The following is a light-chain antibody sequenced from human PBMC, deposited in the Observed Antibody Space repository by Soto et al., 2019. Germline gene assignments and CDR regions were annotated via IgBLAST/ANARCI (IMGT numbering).Light chain of an antibody. Sequence: EIVMTQSPATLSVSPGERVTLSCRASQSVSSDLAWYQKKAGQAPRLLIYGASTRATGIPARFSGSGSGTEFTLTISSLQSEDFAVYYCQQLESYPSTFGGGTKVDIK. CDR3: QQLESYPST. CDR2: GAS. V-gene: IGKV3-15*01. CDR1: QSVSSD. J-gene: IGKJ4*01.